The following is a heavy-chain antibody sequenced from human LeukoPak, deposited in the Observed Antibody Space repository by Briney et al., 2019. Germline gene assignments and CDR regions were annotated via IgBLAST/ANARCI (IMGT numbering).Heavy chain of an antibody. CDR3: AIPAHSQYVDIVATTRFDP. CDR2: ISGSGGST. CDR1: GFTFSSYA. V-gene: IGHV3-23*01. Sequence: PGGSLRLSCAASGFTFSSYAMSWVRQAPGKGLEWVSAISGSGGSTYYADSVKGRFTISRDNSKNTLYLQMNSLRAEDTAVYYCAIPAHSQYVDIVATTRFDPWGQGTLVTVSS. D-gene: IGHD5-12*01. J-gene: IGHJ5*02.